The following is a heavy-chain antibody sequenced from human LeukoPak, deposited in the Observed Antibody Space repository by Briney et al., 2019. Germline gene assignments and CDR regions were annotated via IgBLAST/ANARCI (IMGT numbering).Heavy chain of an antibody. D-gene: IGHD3-9*01. Sequence: GGPLRLPCAPCGFLFSIYPMSGVRQAPERALEWVSAITGSGGSTSYAGSVRGRFTISKDNSKNTLYLQMNSLRAEDTAVYYCAKDTRFEGTAWGQGTLVTVSS. V-gene: IGHV3-23*01. CDR3: AKDTRFEGTA. CDR2: ITGSGGST. J-gene: IGHJ5*02. CDR1: GFLFSIYP.